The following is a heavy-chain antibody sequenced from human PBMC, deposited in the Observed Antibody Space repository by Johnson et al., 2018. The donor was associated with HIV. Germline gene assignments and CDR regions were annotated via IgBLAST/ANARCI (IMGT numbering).Heavy chain of an antibody. D-gene: IGHD6-6*01. CDR1: GFTFSNYA. V-gene: IGHV3-23*04. CDR3: AKYAPLNYEIDYSSSSSAFDI. J-gene: IGHJ3*02. Sequence: EQLVESGGGVVQPGRSLRLSCAASGFTFSNYAMSWVRQAPGKGLEWVSGISGSGTTTYSADSVKGRFTISRDNSKNTLYLQMNRLRAEDTAIYYCAKYAPLNYEIDYSSSSSAFDIWGQGTMVTVSS. CDR2: ISGSGTTT.